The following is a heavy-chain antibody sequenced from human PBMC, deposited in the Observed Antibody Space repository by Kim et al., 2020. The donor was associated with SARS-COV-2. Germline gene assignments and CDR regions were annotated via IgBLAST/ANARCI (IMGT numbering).Heavy chain of an antibody. CDR3: ARLCDYYDSSGYCERYNEYFQH. Sequence: SETLSLTCTVSGGSISSSSYYWGWIRQPPGKGLEWIGSIYYSGSTYYNPSLKSRVTISVDTSKNQFSLKLSSVTAADTAVYYCARLCDYYDSSGYCERYNEYFQHWGQGTLVTVSS. CDR2: IYYSGST. D-gene: IGHD3-22*01. V-gene: IGHV4-39*01. J-gene: IGHJ1*01. CDR1: GGSISSSSYY.